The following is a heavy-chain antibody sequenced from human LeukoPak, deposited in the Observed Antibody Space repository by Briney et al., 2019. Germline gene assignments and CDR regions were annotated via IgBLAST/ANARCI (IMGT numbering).Heavy chain of an antibody. CDR3: ARDTRLTGGGIGY. J-gene: IGHJ4*02. CDR2: IWYDGSNK. V-gene: IGHV3-33*01. Sequence: PGRSLRLSCAASGFTFSSYGMHWVRQAPGKGLEWVAVIWYDGSNKYYADSVKGRFTISRDNSKNTLCLKMNSLRAEDTAVYYCARDTRLTGGGIGYWGQGTLVTVSS. CDR1: GFTFSSYG. D-gene: IGHD7-27*01.